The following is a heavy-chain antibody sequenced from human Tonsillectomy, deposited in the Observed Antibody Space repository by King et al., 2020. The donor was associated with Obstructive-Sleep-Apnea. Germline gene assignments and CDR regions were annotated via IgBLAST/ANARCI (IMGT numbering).Heavy chain of an antibody. V-gene: IGHV3-7*03. CDR1: GFTFSTYW. Sequence: VQLVESGGGLVQPGGSLRLACAASGFTFSTYWMIWVRQAPGKGLEWVANIRGDGSVKYLEDPLKGRFSISRDNAKNSLYLQMKSLRAEDTAVYYCTRDRSYYVSGSYYDAFDIWGQGTVVTVSS. D-gene: IGHD3-10*01. CDR2: IRGDGSVK. CDR3: TRDRSYYVSGSYYDAFDI. J-gene: IGHJ3*02.